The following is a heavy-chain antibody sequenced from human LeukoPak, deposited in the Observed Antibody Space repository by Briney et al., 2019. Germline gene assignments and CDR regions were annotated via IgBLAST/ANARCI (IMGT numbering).Heavy chain of an antibody. CDR1: GGSISSSSYY. V-gene: IGHV4-61*01. Sequence: SETLSLTCTVSGGSISSSSYYWSWIRQPPGKGLEWIGYIYYSGSTNYNPSLKSRVTISVDTSKNQFSLKLSSVTAADTAVYYCARVYDYCSSTSCYTAFDYWGQGTLVTVSS. CDR2: IYYSGST. CDR3: ARVYDYCSSTSCYTAFDY. J-gene: IGHJ4*02. D-gene: IGHD2-2*02.